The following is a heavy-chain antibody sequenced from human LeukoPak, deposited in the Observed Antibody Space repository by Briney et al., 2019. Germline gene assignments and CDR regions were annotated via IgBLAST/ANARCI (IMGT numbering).Heavy chain of an antibody. CDR3: ARAVGSGSFQTYYYYMDV. CDR1: GYSISSGYY. D-gene: IGHD3-10*01. J-gene: IGHJ6*03. V-gene: IGHV4-38-2*02. CDR2: IYHSGST. Sequence: SETLSLTCTASGYSISSGYYWGWIRQPPGKGLEWIASIYHSGSTYYNPSLKSRVTISVDTSKNQFSLKLSSVTAADTAVYYCARAVGSGSFQTYYYYMDVWGKGTTVTISS.